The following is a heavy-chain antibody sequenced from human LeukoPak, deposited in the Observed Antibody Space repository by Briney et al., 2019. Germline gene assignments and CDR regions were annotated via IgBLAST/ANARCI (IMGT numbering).Heavy chain of an antibody. CDR2: ISYDGSNK. V-gene: IGHV3-30*14. CDR1: GFTFSSYA. CDR3: ARVRDVYNHVFEN. D-gene: IGHD5-24*01. J-gene: IGHJ4*02. Sequence: PGGSLRLSCAASGFTFSSYAMHWVRQAPGKGLEWVAVISYDGSNKYYADSVKGRFTISRDNSKNTLHLQMNNLRVDDTAVYYCARVRDVYNHVFENWGQGTLVTVS.